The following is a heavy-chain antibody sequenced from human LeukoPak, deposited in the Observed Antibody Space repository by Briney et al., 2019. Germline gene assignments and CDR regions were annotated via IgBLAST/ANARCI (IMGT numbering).Heavy chain of an antibody. D-gene: IGHD2-8*02. CDR1: GGSISSYY. Sequence: SETLSLTCTVSGGSISSYYWSWIRQPPGKGLEWIGYIYYSGSTNYNPPLKSRVTISVDTSKNQFSLKLSSVTAADTAVYYCAREHAGGAIDYWGQGTLVTVSS. J-gene: IGHJ4*02. V-gene: IGHV4-59*01. CDR3: AREHAGGAIDY. CDR2: IYYSGST.